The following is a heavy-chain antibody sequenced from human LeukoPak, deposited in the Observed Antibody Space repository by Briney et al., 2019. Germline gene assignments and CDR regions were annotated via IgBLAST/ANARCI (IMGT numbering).Heavy chain of an antibody. V-gene: IGHV3-74*01. Sequence: GGSLRLSCAASGFTFSRYWMHWVRQAPGKGLVWVSRINSDGSFTTYAYSVEGRFTISRDNAKNTLYLQMNSLRAEDTAIYYCAKGGSATITTGGFDPWGQGTLVTVSS. CDR1: GFTFSRYW. CDR2: INSDGSFT. J-gene: IGHJ5*02. CDR3: AKGGSATITTGGFDP. D-gene: IGHD4-11*01.